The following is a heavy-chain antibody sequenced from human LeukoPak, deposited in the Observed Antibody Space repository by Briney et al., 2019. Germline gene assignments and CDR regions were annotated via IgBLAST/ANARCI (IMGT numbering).Heavy chain of an antibody. CDR1: GYTLTELS. J-gene: IGHJ3*02. Sequence: PSVKVSCKVSGYTLTELSMHWVRQAPGKGLEWMGGFDPEDGETIYAQKFQGRVTMTEDTSTDTAYMELSSLRSEDTAVYYCASVISGYYGRAFDIWGQGTMVTVSS. CDR3: ASVISGYYGRAFDI. CDR2: FDPEDGET. V-gene: IGHV1-24*01. D-gene: IGHD3-22*01.